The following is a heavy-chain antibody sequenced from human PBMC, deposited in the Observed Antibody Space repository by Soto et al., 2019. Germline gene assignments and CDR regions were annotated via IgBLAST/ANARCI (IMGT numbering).Heavy chain of an antibody. D-gene: IGHD2-15*01. CDR3: ARVGYCSGGSCLDWFDP. CDR2: ISAYNGNT. V-gene: IGHV1-18*04. Sequence: ASVKGSCKASGSTLTSYGISWVRQAPGQGLEVMGWISAYNGNTNYAQKLQGRVTMTTDTSTSTAYMELRSLRSDDTAVYYCARVGYCSGGSCLDWFDPWGQGTLVTVSS. J-gene: IGHJ5*02. CDR1: GSTLTSYG.